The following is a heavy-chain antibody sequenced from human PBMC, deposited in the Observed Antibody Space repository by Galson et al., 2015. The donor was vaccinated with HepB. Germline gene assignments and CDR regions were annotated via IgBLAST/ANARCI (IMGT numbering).Heavy chain of an antibody. V-gene: IGHV3-33*08. CDR2: IWYDGSNK. J-gene: IGHJ6*01. CDR1: GFIFSTYG. D-gene: IGHD1-26*01. CDR3: ARGVMGATNGLNGMDV. Sequence: SLRLSCAASGFIFSTYGMHWVRQAPGKGLEWVAVIWYDGSNKYYADSVTGRFTISRDNSKNTLYLQMNSLRAEDTAVYYCARGVMGATNGLNGMDVWGQGTTVTVSS.